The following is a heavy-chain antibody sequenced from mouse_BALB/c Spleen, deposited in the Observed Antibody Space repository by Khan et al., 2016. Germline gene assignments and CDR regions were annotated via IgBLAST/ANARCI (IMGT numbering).Heavy chain of an antibody. CDR2: IDPANGNT. V-gene: IGHV14-3*02. D-gene: IGHD2-1*01. CDR1: GFNIKDTY. CDR3: ASSRGDYGNYAWFAY. Sequence: VQLKQSGADLVKPGASVKLSCTASGFNIKDTYMHWVKRRPAQGLEWIGSIDPANGNTQYDPRFQGKATITADTSSNTAYLQLSSLTSEDTAVYYCASSRGDYGNYAWFAYWGQGTLVTVSA. J-gene: IGHJ3*01.